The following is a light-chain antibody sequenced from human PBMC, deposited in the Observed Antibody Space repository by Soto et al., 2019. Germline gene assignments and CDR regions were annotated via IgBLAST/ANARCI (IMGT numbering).Light chain of an antibody. J-gene: IGLJ2*01. CDR1: SSNIGNNY. CDR3: GTWDSSLSALVV. CDR2: DNN. Sequence: QPPSVSAAPGQKVTISCSGSSSNIGNNYVSWYQQLPGTAPKLLIYDNNKRPSGIPDRFSGSKSGTSATLGITGLQTGDEADYYCGTWDSSLSALVVFGGGTKLTVL. V-gene: IGLV1-51*01.